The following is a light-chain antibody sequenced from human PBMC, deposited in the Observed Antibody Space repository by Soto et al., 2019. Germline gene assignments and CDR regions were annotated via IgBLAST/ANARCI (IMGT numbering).Light chain of an antibody. CDR2: GAS. J-gene: IGKJ4*01. Sequence: IVMTQSPATLSLSPGERATLSCRASQSVSSSYLSWYQQKPGQAPRLLIFGASTRATGIPARFSGSGSGTDFTLTISGLQPEDFAVYYCQQDYHSLTFGGGTKVAIK. V-gene: IGKV3D-7*01. CDR1: QSVSSSY. CDR3: QQDYHSLT.